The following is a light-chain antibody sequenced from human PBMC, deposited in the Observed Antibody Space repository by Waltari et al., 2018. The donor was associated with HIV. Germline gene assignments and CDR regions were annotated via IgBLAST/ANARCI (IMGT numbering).Light chain of an antibody. CDR2: WAS. J-gene: IGKJ3*01. CDR1: QSVLYISNNKNY. V-gene: IGKV4-1*01. Sequence: DIVMTQSPDSLAVSLGERATVNCQSSQSVLYISNNKNYLAWYQQKPGQSPKLLIYWASTRESGVPDRFSGSGSGTDFTLTISSLQAEDVAVYYCQQYYTTPFTFGPGTKVDIK. CDR3: QQYYTTPFT.